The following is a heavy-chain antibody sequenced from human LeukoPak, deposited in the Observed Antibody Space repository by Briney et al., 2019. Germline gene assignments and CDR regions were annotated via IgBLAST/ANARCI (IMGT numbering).Heavy chain of an antibody. D-gene: IGHD4-17*01. CDR2: ISYDGSNK. Sequence: PGGSLRLSCAASGFTFSSYVMHWVRQAPGKGLEWVAVISYDGSNKYYADSVKGRFTISRDNSKNTVYLQMNSLRPEDTAVYYCAARRLTVTTEIDYWGQGTLVTVSS. CDR1: GFTFSSYV. J-gene: IGHJ4*02. V-gene: IGHV3-30*04. CDR3: AARRLTVTTEIDY.